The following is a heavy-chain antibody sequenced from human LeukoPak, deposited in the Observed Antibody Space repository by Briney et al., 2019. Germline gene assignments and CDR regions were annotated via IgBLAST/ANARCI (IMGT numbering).Heavy chain of an antibody. V-gene: IGHV3-48*01. D-gene: IGHD3-22*01. CDR2: ISSGGSTI. J-gene: IGHJ3*02. Sequence: PGGSLRLSCAASGLTFRTYSMNWVRQAPGRGLEWVSYISSGGSTIYYADSVKGRFTISRDNAKNSLYLQMNSLRAEDTAMYYCARVHDSSGYYYVEQYAFDIWGQGTMVTVSS. CDR3: ARVHDSSGYYYVEQYAFDI. CDR1: GLTFRTYS.